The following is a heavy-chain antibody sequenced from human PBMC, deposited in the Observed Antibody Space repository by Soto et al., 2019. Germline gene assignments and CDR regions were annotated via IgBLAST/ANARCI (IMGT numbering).Heavy chain of an antibody. CDR1: GFTFTSSA. J-gene: IGHJ5*02. CDR2: IVVGSGNT. D-gene: IGHD3-22*01. Sequence: SVKVSCKASGFTFTSSAVQWVRQARGQRLEWIGWIVVGSGNTNYAQKFQERVTITRDMSTSTAYMELSSLRSEDTAVYYCAADPPCTYYYDSSGYTYWFDPWGQGTLVTVSS. V-gene: IGHV1-58*01. CDR3: AADPPCTYYYDSSGYTYWFDP.